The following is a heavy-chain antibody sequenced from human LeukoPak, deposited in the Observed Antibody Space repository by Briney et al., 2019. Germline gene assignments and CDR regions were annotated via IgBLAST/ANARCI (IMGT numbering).Heavy chain of an antibody. Sequence: SETLSLTCTVFGGSISSSSYYWGWIRQPPGKGLEWIGSIYYSESTYYNPSLKSRVTISVDTSKNQFSLKLSSVTAADTDVYYCARRSYYDSSGIFDYWGQGTLVTVSS. CDR2: IYYSEST. V-gene: IGHV4-39*01. J-gene: IGHJ4*02. CDR1: GGSISSSSYY. CDR3: ARRSYYDSSGIFDY. D-gene: IGHD3-22*01.